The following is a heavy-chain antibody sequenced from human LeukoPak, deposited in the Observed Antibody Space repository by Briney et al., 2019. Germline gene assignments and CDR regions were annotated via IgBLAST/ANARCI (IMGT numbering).Heavy chain of an antibody. CDR3: AKDQIVVTEYFQH. CDR2: ISSSSSYI. Sequence: GGSLRLSCAASGFTFSSYSMNWVRQAPGKGLEWVSSISSSSSYIYYADSVKGRFTISRDNSKNTLYLQMNSLRAEDTAVYYCAKDQIVVTEYFQHWGQGTLVTVSS. CDR1: GFTFSSYS. J-gene: IGHJ1*01. D-gene: IGHD3-22*01. V-gene: IGHV3-21*04.